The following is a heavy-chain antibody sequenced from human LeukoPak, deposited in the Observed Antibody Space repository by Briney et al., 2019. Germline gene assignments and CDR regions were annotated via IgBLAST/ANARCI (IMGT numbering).Heavy chain of an antibody. Sequence: GGSLRLSCAASGFTFSSYAMSWVRQAPRKGLEWVSAISGSGGSTYYADAVKGRFTISRDNSKNTLYLQMNSMRAEDMDVYYCAKDAGMGYGEDFDYWGQGTLDTVSS. CDR2: ISGSGGST. J-gene: IGHJ4*02. CDR3: AKDAGMGYGEDFDY. CDR1: GFTFSSYA. V-gene: IGHV3-23*01. D-gene: IGHD4-17*01.